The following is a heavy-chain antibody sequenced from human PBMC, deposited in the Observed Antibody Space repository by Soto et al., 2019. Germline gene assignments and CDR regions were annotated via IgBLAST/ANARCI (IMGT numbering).Heavy chain of an antibody. D-gene: IGHD6-19*01. CDR1: GFTFSDYY. CDR2: ISGSGGTI. CDR3: ARDPRDSNGWSDY. V-gene: IGHV3-11*01. Sequence: QVQLVESGGGLVNPGGSLRLSCSASGFTFSDYYMSWIRQAPGKGLEWLSYISGSGGTIYYADSVRGRFTISRDNAKNSLYLQMNSLRAEDTAVYYCARDPRDSNGWSDYWGQGTLVTVSS. J-gene: IGHJ4*02.